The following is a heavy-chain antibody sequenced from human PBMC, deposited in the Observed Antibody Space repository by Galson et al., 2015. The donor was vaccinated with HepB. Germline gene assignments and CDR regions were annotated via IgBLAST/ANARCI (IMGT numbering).Heavy chain of an antibody. CDR2: ISSSSSYT. Sequence: SPRLSCAASGFTFSNYYMSRIRTPPVKGLEWVSYISSSSSYTNYADSVKGRFTISRDNSKNSLYLQMNSLRAEDTAVYYCASQLVLQDYYYYGMDVWGQGTTVTVSS. J-gene: IGHJ6*02. V-gene: IGHV3-11*06. CDR3: ASQLVLQDYYYYGMDV. CDR1: GFTFSNYY. D-gene: IGHD6-13*01.